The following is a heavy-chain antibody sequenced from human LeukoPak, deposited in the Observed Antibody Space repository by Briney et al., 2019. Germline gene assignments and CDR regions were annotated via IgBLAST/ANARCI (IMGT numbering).Heavy chain of an antibody. D-gene: IGHD1-26*01. J-gene: IGHJ3*02. V-gene: IGHV3-74*01. Sequence: TGGSLRLSCVASGFTFSSYWMHWVRQDPRKGLVWVSRISGDGRNINYADSVRGRFTISRDNAKNSLYLQMNSLRAEDTALYYCSGSTVGAFDIWGQGTMVTVSS. CDR1: GFTFSSYW. CDR2: ISGDGRNI. CDR3: SGSTVGAFDI.